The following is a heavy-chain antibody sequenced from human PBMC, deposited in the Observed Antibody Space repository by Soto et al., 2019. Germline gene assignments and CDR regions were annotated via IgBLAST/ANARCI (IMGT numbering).Heavy chain of an antibody. J-gene: IGHJ4*02. CDR1: GGSINSDDC. CDR3: ARDHQFGHSWSFDY. CDR2: IYHCGNI. D-gene: IGHD6-13*01. V-gene: IGHV4-4*02. Sequence: QVQLQESGPGLVNPSGTLSLTCAVSGGSINSDDCWNWVRQHPGKGLEWIGEIYHCGNINYNPSLKNRVTISLDNFKNQFSLEMTSLTATDTAVHYCARDHQFGHSWSFDYWGQGLLVTVSS.